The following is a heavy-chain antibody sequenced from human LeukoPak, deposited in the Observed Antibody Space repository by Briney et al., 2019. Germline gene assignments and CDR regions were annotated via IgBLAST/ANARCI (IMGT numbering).Heavy chain of an antibody. J-gene: IGHJ4*02. CDR2: ISYDGSNK. CDR1: GFTFSSYA. V-gene: IGHV3-30-3*01. CDR3: ASFGCSSTSCYTVGDY. D-gene: IGHD2-2*02. Sequence: GGSLRLSCAASGFTFSSYAMHWVRQAPGKGLEWVAVISYDGSNKYYADSVKGRFTISRDDSKNTLYLQMNSLRAEDTAVYYCASFGCSSTSCYTVGDYWGRGTLVTVSS.